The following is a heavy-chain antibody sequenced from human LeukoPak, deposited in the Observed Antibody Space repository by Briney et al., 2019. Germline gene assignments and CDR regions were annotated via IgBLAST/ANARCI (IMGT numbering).Heavy chain of an antibody. J-gene: IGHJ4*02. Sequence: GGTLRLSCAASGFTFSSYAMSWVRQAPGKGLEWVSSISGSGGSTYYADSVKGRFTISRDNSKTTLYLQMNSLRAEDTAVYYCAKVFYPAAGTGRVDFPFDYWGQGTLVTVSS. V-gene: IGHV3-23*01. CDR2: ISGSGGST. CDR1: GFTFSSYA. CDR3: AKVFYPAAGTGRVDFPFDY. D-gene: IGHD6-13*01.